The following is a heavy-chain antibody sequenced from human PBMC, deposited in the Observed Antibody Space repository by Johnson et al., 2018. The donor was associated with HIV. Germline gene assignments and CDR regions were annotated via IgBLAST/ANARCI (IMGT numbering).Heavy chain of an antibody. Sequence: VQLVESGGGVVRPGGSLRLSCATSGFISDEYGMSWVRQVPGKGLAWVAGINWTGGSKYYVDSVMGRFTISRDNAKNSLYLQMNSLRAEDTAVYYCARSEWELRYAFDIWGQGTMVTVSS. CDR3: ARSEWELRYAFDI. J-gene: IGHJ3*02. D-gene: IGHD1-26*01. V-gene: IGHV3-20*04. CDR1: GFISDEYG. CDR2: INWTGGSK.